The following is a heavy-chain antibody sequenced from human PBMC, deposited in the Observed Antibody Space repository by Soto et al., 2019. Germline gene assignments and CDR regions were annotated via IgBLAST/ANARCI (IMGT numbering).Heavy chain of an antibody. D-gene: IGHD3-10*01. V-gene: IGHV4-34*01. CDR2: INHSGST. J-gene: IGHJ5*02. CDR1: GGSFSGYY. CDR3: AREAWLSWFDP. Sequence: QVQLQQWAEGLLKPSDTLSLTCAVYGGSFSGYYWSWIRQPPGKGLEWIGEINHSGSTNYNPSLKSRVAISVDTSKNQCSLKLSSVTAADTAVYYCAREAWLSWFDPWGQGTLVTVSS.